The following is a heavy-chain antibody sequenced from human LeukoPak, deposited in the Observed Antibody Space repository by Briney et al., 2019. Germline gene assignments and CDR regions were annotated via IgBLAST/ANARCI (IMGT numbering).Heavy chain of an antibody. J-gene: IGHJ5*02. D-gene: IGHD4-23*01. CDR2: ISWNSGSI. CDR3: AKAPFPTTVVSSTWFDP. CDR1: GFTFDDYA. V-gene: IGHV3-9*01. Sequence: PGRSLRLSCAASGFTFDDYAMHWVRQVPGKGLEWVSGISWNSGSIGYADSVKGRFTISRDNAKNSLYLQMNSLRAEDTALYYCAKAPFPTTVVSSTWFDPWGQGTLVTVSS.